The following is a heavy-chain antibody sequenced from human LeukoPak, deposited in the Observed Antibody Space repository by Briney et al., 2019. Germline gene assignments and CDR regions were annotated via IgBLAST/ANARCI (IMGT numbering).Heavy chain of an antibody. Sequence: KLGESLKISCKGSGYSFTSYWIGWVRQMPGKGLEWMGIIYPGDSDTRYSPSFQGQVTISADKSISTAYLQWSSLKASDTAMYYCARQGYDILTGYRSLYYYYMDVWGKGTTVTISS. V-gene: IGHV5-51*01. CDR1: GYSFTSYW. CDR3: ARQGYDILTGYRSLYYYYMDV. J-gene: IGHJ6*03. D-gene: IGHD3-9*01. CDR2: IYPGDSDT.